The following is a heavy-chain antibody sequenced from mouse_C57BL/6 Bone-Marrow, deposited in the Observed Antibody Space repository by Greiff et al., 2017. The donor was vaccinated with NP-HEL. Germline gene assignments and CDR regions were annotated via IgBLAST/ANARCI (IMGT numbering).Heavy chain of an antibody. D-gene: IGHD2-5*01. J-gene: IGHJ4*01. V-gene: IGHV14-1*01. CDR2: IDPEDGDT. CDR1: GFNIKDYY. CDR3: TTPAAYYSNSYAMDY. Sequence: EVKLVESGAELVRPGASVKLSCTASGFNIKDYYMHWVKQRPEQGLEWIGRIDPEDGDTEYAPKFQGKATMTADTSSNTAYLQLSSLTSEDTAVYYCTTPAAYYSNSYAMDYWGQGTSVTVSS.